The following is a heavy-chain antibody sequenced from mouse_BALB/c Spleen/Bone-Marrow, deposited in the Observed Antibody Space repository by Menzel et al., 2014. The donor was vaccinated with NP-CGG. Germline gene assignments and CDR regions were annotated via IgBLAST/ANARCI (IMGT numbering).Heavy chain of an antibody. Sequence: VQLQQSGAELVRPGPSVKGSCKASGYAFTDYLMEWLKQRPGQGLEWIGVINPGSGSTNYNEKFKDKETLTADKSSSTAYMQLSSLTSDDSAVYFCARYDGYFDYWGQGAILKVPS. V-gene: IGHV1-54*01. CDR3: ARYDGYFDY. J-gene: IGHJ2*01. D-gene: IGHD2-3*01. CDR1: GYAFTDYL. CDR2: INPGSGST.